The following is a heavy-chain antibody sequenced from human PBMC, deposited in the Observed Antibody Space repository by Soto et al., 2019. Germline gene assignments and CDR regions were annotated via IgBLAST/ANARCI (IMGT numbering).Heavy chain of an antibody. CDR1: GGSISGTTYS. V-gene: IGHV4-30-2*01. Sequence: QLQLQESGSGLVKPSQTLSLTCAVSGGSISGTTYSWIWLRQPPGKGLEWIGYIYDSGNTYYNPSLKSPFSISVYSSKSQFSLQLSSVTAADTAVDYCARGPGAAAGHSNFDYWGQGALVTVSS. J-gene: IGHJ4*02. CDR3: ARGPGAAAGHSNFDY. D-gene: IGHD6-13*01. CDR2: IYDSGNT.